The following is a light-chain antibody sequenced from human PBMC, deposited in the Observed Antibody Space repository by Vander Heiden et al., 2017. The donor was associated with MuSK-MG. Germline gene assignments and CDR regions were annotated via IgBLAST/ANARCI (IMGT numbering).Light chain of an antibody. V-gene: IGLV2-23*02. CDR1: SSAVGSYNL. J-gene: IGLJ2*01. Sequence: QPALTQPASVSGSPGRSFTISCTGTSSAVGSYNLVSWYQQNPGKAPKLMIYEVSKRPSGVSNRFSGSKSGNTASLTITGLQAEDEADYYCCSYAGSSTLVFGGGTKLTVL. CDR3: CSYAGSSTLV. CDR2: EVS.